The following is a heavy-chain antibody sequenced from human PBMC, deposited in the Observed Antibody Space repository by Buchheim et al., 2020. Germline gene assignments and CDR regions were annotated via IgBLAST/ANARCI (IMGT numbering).Heavy chain of an antibody. V-gene: IGHV3-23*01. D-gene: IGHD2-2*01. CDR2: ISGSGGST. J-gene: IGHJ6*02. CDR3: AKDLHCSSTSCYVSYYYYGMDV. Sequence: EVQLLESGGGLVQPGGSLRLSCAASGFTFSSYAMSWVRQAPGKGLEWVSAISGSGGSTYYADSVKGRFTISRDNSKNTLYLQMNSLRAEDTAVYYCAKDLHCSSTSCYVSYYYYGMDVWGQGTT. CDR1: GFTFSSYA.